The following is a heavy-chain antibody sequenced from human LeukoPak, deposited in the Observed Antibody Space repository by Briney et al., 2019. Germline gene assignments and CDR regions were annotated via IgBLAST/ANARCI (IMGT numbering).Heavy chain of an antibody. D-gene: IGHD5-24*01. CDR3: ARFPIRKRAMDV. CDR1: GDSIRSGDAY. Sequence: PSETLSLTCSVSGDSIRSGDAYWGWIRQSPLKGLEWIANIYYVGSPHYNPSLNSRRVTMSVDTAKSQFSLTLTSVTAADTAVYYCARFPIRKRAMDVWGQGTTVTVSS. J-gene: IGHJ6*02. CDR2: IYYVGSP. V-gene: IGHV4-39*01.